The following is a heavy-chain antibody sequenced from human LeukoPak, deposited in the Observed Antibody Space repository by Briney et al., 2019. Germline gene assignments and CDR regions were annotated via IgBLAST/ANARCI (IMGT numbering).Heavy chain of an antibody. V-gene: IGHV3-33*08. CDR2: IWYDGSNK. Sequence: QPGGSLRLSCAASGFTFSAFAMHWVRQAPGKGLEWVAVIWYDGSNKYYADSVKGRFTISRDNSKNTLYLQMNSLRAEDTAVYYCARDSYYYGSGSYYKTAFDYWGQGTLVTVSS. J-gene: IGHJ4*02. D-gene: IGHD3-10*01. CDR1: GFTFSAFA. CDR3: ARDSYYYGSGSYYKTAFDY.